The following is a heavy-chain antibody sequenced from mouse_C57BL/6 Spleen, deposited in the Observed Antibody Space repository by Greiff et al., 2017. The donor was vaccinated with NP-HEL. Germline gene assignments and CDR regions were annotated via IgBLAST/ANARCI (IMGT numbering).Heavy chain of an antibody. CDR1: GYTFTSYW. CDR3: ARSFLYYGRSSRYFDV. V-gene: IGHV1-69*01. Sequence: VQLQQPGAELVMPGASVKLSCKASGYTFTSYWMHWVKQRPGQGLEWIGEIDPSDSYTNYNQKFKGKSTLTVDKSSSTAYMQLSSLTSEDSAVYYCARSFLYYGRSSRYFDVWGTGTTVTVSS. J-gene: IGHJ1*03. D-gene: IGHD1-1*01. CDR2: IDPSDSYT.